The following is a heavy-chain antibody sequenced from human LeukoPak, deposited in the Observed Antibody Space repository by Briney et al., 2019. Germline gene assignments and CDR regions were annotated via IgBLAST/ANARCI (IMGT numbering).Heavy chain of an antibody. CDR2: TRNKANSYTT. V-gene: IGHV3-72*01. CDR3: ARVRYSGSYYFDY. J-gene: IGHJ4*02. CDR1: GLTFNNYA. Sequence: GGSLGLSCAVSGLTFNNYAMSWVRQAPGKGLEWVGRTRNKANSYTTEYAASVKGRFTISRDDSKNSLYLQMNSLKTEDTAVYYCARVRYSGSYYFDYWGQGTLVTVSS. D-gene: IGHD1-26*01.